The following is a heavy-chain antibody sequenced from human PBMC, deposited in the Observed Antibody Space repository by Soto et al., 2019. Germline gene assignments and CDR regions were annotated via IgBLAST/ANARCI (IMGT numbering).Heavy chain of an antibody. CDR2: INHSGST. CDR1: GGSFSGYY. V-gene: IGHV4-34*01. Sequence: QVQLQQWGAGLLKPSETLSLTCAVYGGSFSGYYWSWIRQPPGKGLEWIGEINHSGSTNYNPSRKRLVTISVDSCKNHFSLKLSSVTAANTDVYYCSRGPVEVVAATTYHYYSGMDVLGQGTTVTVSS. D-gene: IGHD2-15*01. CDR3: SRGPVEVVAATTYHYYSGMDV. J-gene: IGHJ6*02.